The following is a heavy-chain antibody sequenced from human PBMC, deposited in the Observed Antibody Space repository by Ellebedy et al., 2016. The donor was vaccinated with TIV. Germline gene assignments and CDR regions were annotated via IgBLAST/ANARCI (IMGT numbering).Heavy chain of an antibody. CDR1: GYTFSDYF. CDR3: ARIALSGREPG. V-gene: IGHV1-2*06. CDR2: INPKTGDT. D-gene: IGHD6-19*01. Sequence: ASVKVSXXASGYTFSDYFMTWVRQAPGQGLEWMGRINPKTGDTNYAEKFQGRVTMTSDTSISTAYMDPSRLTFDDTAVYYCARIALSGREPGWGQGTQVTVSS. J-gene: IGHJ4*02.